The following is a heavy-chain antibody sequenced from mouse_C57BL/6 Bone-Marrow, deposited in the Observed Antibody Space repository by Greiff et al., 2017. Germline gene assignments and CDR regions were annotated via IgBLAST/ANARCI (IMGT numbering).Heavy chain of an antibody. V-gene: IGHV1-81*01. Sequence: VKLMESGAELARPGASVKLSCKASGYTFTSYGISWVKQRTGLGLEWIGEIYPRSGNTYYNEKFKGKATLTADKSSSTAYMELRSLTSEDSAVYFCARLYYYGRDWYFDVWGTGTTVTVSS. J-gene: IGHJ1*03. CDR2: IYPRSGNT. CDR1: GYTFTSYG. CDR3: ARLYYYGRDWYFDV. D-gene: IGHD1-1*01.